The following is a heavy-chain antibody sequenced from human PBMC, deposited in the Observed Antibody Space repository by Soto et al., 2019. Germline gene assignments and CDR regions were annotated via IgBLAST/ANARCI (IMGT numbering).Heavy chain of an antibody. D-gene: IGHD5-18*01. CDR2: IDVGSANA. CDR1: GFTFSSSA. CDR3: TSSGYNYGPNWFDP. V-gene: IGHV1-58*01. J-gene: IGHJ5*02. Sequence: GASVKVSCKTSGFTFSSSAVHWVRQARGHRLQWIGWIDVGSANANYAHMLQERVTISRDMSKSIAYLQMNSLKTEDTAVYYCTSSGYNYGPNWFDPWGQGTLVTVSS.